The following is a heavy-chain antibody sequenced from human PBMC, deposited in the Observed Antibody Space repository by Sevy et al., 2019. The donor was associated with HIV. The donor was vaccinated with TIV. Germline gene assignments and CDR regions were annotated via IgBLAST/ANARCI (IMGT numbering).Heavy chain of an antibody. Sequence: GGSLRLSCAASGFTVSSNYMSWVRQAPGKGLEWVSVIYSGGSTYYADSVKGRFTISRDNSKNTLYLQMKSLRAEDTAVYYCARDTIAAAGTGAFDIWGQGTMVTVSS. CDR2: IYSGGST. D-gene: IGHD6-13*01. CDR3: ARDTIAAAGTGAFDI. CDR1: GFTVSSNY. V-gene: IGHV3-53*01. J-gene: IGHJ3*02.